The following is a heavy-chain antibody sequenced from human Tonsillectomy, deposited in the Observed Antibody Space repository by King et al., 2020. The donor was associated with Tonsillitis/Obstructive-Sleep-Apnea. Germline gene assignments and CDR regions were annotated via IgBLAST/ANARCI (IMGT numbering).Heavy chain of an antibody. Sequence: VQLQQWGAGLLKPSETLSLTCAVYGGSFSGYYWSWIRQPPGKGLEWIGEINHSGSTNYNPSLKSRVTISVDTSKNQFSLKLSSVTAADTAVCYCARSPAIYDFWSGYYTYYYYMDVWGKGTTVTVSS. J-gene: IGHJ6*03. V-gene: IGHV4-34*01. CDR2: INHSGST. D-gene: IGHD3-3*01. CDR3: ARSPAIYDFWSGYYTYYYYMDV. CDR1: GGSFSGYY.